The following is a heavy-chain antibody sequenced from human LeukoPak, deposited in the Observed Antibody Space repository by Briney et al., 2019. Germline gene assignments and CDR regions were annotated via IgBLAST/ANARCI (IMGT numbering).Heavy chain of an antibody. V-gene: IGHV1-2*02. CDR3: ARDYYGSGTYYKDY. CDR1: GYTFTAYY. CDR2: IHPNSGGT. Sequence: ASVKVSCKASGYTFTAYYLHWVRQAPGQGLAWMGWIHPNSGGTNYAQNFQGRVSMTTDTSISTVYMELSRLRSDDTAVYYCARDYYGSGTYYKDYWGQGTLVTVSS. J-gene: IGHJ4*02. D-gene: IGHD3-10*01.